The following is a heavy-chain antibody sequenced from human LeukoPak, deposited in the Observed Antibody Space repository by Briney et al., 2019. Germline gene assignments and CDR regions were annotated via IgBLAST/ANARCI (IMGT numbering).Heavy chain of an antibody. V-gene: IGHV3-23*01. Sequence: GGSLRLSCVVSGLTFSSYAMSWVRQAPGKGLEWVSGISGSGDGTYYADSVKGRFTISRDNSKNTLYVQMNSLRAEDTAVYYYAKGCGVVDYWGQGTLVTVSS. D-gene: IGHD3-3*01. J-gene: IGHJ4*02. CDR3: AKGCGVVDY. CDR2: ISGSGDGT. CDR1: GLTFSSYA.